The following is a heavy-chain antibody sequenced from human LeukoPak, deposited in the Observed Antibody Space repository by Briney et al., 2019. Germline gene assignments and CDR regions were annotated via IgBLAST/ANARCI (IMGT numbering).Heavy chain of an antibody. Sequence: ASVKVSCKASGYTFTSYGISWVRQAPGQGLEWMGWISAYNGNTNYAQKLQGRVTMTTDTSTSTAYMELRSLRSDDTAVYYCAREPDGSGSYQDYYYGMDVWGQGTTVTVSS. J-gene: IGHJ6*02. CDR1: GYTFTSYG. D-gene: IGHD3-10*01. CDR2: ISAYNGNT. CDR3: AREPDGSGSYQDYYYGMDV. V-gene: IGHV1-18*01.